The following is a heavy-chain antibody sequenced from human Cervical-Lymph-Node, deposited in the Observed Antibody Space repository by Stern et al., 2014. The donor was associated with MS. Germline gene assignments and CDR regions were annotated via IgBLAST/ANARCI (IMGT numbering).Heavy chain of an antibody. CDR2: IYWDDDK. CDR1: GFSLSTSGVG. Sequence: QVTLRESGPTLVKPTQTLTLTCTFSGFSLSTSGVGVGWIRQPPGKALEWLALIYWDDDKRYSPSLKSRLTITKDTSKNQVVLTMTNMDPVDTATYYCARTLRGIQLWSPCFDYWGQGTLVTVSS. V-gene: IGHV2-5*02. CDR3: ARTLRGIQLWSPCFDY. D-gene: IGHD5-18*01. J-gene: IGHJ4*02.